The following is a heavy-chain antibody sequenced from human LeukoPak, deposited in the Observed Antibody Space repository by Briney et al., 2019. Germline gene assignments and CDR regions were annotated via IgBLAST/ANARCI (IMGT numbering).Heavy chain of an antibody. V-gene: IGHV5-51*01. CDR3: ARHPSYTSGWPLDY. CDR1: GHSLTSHW. CDR2: IYLGDSDT. Sequence: GESLKISCKGSGHSLTSHWIGWVRQMPGKGLEWMGIIYLGDSDTRYSPSFQGQVTISAGKSINTAYLQWSSLKASDTAMYYCARHPSYTSGWPLDYWGQGTLVTVSS. J-gene: IGHJ4*02. D-gene: IGHD6-19*01.